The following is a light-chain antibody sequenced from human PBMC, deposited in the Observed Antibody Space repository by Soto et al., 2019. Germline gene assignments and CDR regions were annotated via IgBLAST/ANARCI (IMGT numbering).Light chain of an antibody. CDR1: QSISTX. CDR3: QQSYSIPCT. J-gene: IGKJ2*02. CDR2: SAS. V-gene: IGKV1-39*01. Sequence: DIQMTQSPSSLSASVGDRVTISCRASQSISTXXXWYXXKPGKAPKLLIYSASSLQSGVPSRFSGSGSGTDFTLTISSLQPEDFATYYCQQSYSIPCTFGQGTKLEIK.